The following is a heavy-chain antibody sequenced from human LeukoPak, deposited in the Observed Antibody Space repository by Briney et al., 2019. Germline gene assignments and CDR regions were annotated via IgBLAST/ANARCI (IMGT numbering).Heavy chain of an antibody. J-gene: IGHJ4*02. CDR2: MKQDGSEK. CDR3: ARDLGHTGYDLYDY. Sequence: GGSLGLSCAVSGINFRGYWMAWVRQAPGKGLEWVANMKQDGSEKYYVDSVKGRFTISRDNAKNSLYLEMNSLRVEDTAVYYCARDLGHTGYDLYDYWGQGTLVTVSS. CDR1: GINFRGYW. D-gene: IGHD5-12*01. V-gene: IGHV3-7*01.